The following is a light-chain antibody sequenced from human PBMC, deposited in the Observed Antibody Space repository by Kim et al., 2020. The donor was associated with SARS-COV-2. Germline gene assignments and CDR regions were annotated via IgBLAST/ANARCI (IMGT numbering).Light chain of an antibody. V-gene: IGKV3-20*01. Sequence: PGERATLSCRSSQSIASTFVAWDQQKLGQAPRLLILAASSRAAGTPDRFSGSGSGTDFTLTISRVEPDDFAVYYCQQFSTSPPAYTFGQGTKLEI. CDR3: QQFSTSPPAYT. J-gene: IGKJ2*01. CDR1: QSIASTF. CDR2: AAS.